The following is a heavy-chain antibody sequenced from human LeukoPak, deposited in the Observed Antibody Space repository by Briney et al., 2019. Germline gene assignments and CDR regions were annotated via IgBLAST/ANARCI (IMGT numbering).Heavy chain of an antibody. V-gene: IGHV3-48*01. CDR3: ASEAYDYVWGSYRYLDY. Sequence: GGSLRLSCAASGFTFSSYSMNWVRQAPGKGLERVSYISSSSSTIYYADSVKGRFTISRDNAKNSLYLQMNSLRAEDTAVYYCASEAYDYVWGSYRYLDYWGQGTLVTVSS. CDR1: GFTFSSYS. CDR2: ISSSSSTI. J-gene: IGHJ4*02. D-gene: IGHD3-16*02.